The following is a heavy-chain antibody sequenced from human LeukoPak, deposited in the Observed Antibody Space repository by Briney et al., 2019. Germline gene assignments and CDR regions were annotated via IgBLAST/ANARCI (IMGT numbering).Heavy chain of an antibody. CDR3: AKDSGPPYYDFWSGYYDYYYGMDV. CDR1: GFIVSSNY. V-gene: IGHV3-53*01. Sequence: TGGSLRLSCAASGFIVSSNYMSWVRQAPGKGLEWVSIIYSDGSTYYADSVKGRFTISRDNFKNILYFDMNSLRVEDTAVYYCAKDSGPPYYDFWSGYYDYYYGMDVWGQGTTVTVSS. D-gene: IGHD3-3*01. J-gene: IGHJ6*02. CDR2: IYSDGST.